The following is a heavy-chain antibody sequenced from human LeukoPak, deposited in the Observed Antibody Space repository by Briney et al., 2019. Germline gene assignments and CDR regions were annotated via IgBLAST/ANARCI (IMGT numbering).Heavy chain of an antibody. V-gene: IGHV3-30*02. D-gene: IGHD2-2*01. CDR3: ARGGGTVVIGRFDY. CDR1: GIDFRASG. J-gene: IGHJ4*02. CDR2: IQTDGRDK. Sequence: GGSLRLSCAASGIDFRASGMHWVRQAPGMGLEWVTFIQTDGRDKYYAASVAGRFTISRDNSKNTVYLNMNNLRPDDTALYYCARGGGTVVIGRFDYGGQETLVTVSS.